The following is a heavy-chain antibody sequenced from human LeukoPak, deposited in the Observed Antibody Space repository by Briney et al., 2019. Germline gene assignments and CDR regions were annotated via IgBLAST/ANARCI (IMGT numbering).Heavy chain of an antibody. CDR2: IYSGGNT. CDR1: GFTFSIYT. Sequence: GGSLRLSCAASGFTFSIYTMNWVRQAPGKGLEWVSIIYSGGNTYYADYLKGRFTIYRDNSRNTVYLQMNSLRAEDTAVYYCASLWAGNYWGQGTLVTVSS. D-gene: IGHD3-10*01. V-gene: IGHV3-53*01. J-gene: IGHJ4*02. CDR3: ASLWAGNY.